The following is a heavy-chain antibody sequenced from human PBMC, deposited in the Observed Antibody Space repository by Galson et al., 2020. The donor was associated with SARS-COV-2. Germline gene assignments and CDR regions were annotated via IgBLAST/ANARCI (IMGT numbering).Heavy chain of an antibody. CDR2: ISGSGMYT. D-gene: IGHD2-21*02. CDR3: AKERMCNGEDCYSFDH. Sequence: GESLKIHCAAPGFPFNNFAMSWVRQAPGKGLEWISAISGSGMYTFHADPVQGRFTISRDNSRSTLYLQLNSLRDEDTALYYCAKERMCNGEDCYSFDHWGPGTPVTVAS. CDR1: GFPFNNFA. J-gene: IGHJ4*02. V-gene: IGHV3-23*01.